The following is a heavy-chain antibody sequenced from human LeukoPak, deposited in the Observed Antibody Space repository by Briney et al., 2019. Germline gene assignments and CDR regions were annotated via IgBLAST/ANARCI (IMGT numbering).Heavy chain of an antibody. Sequence: PGGSLRLSCVASGFTFSSYWMSWVRQAPGKGLERVANMKIEGSEEYYVDSVKGRFTISRDNAKNSLYLQMNSLRVDDTAVYYCTRWARYCSSGSCYSWFDPWGQGTLVTVSS. J-gene: IGHJ5*02. CDR2: MKIEGSEE. CDR3: TRWARYCSSGSCYSWFDP. D-gene: IGHD2-15*01. V-gene: IGHV3-7*01. CDR1: GFTFSSYW.